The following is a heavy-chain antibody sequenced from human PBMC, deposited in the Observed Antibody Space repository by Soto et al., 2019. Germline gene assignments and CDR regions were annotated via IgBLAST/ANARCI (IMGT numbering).Heavy chain of an antibody. CDR2: VSAYNGNT. Sequence: QVQLVQSGAEVKKPGASMKVSCKASGFTFTSYGISWVRQAPGQGLEWMGWVSAYNGNTQYAQKLQGRGTMTTDTPTPTAYMEMRSLRADDTAVYYCWRGDSSWQAHEDYWGQGTLVTVSS. J-gene: IGHJ4*02. V-gene: IGHV1-18*01. CDR3: WRGDSSWQAHEDY. D-gene: IGHD6-13*01. CDR1: GFTFTSYG.